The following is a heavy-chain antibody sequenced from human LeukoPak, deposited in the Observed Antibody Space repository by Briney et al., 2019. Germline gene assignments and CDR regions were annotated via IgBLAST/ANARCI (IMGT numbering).Heavy chain of an antibody. CDR2: INPNSGGT. CDR1: GYTFTGYY. V-gene: IGHV1-2*02. Sequence: GASVKVSCKASGYTFTGYYMQWVRQAPGQGLEWMGWINPNSGGTNYALKFQVRVTMTRDTSISTAYMELSRLNSDGTAVYYCARGRHCSGGSCYLDTWSPGNLVTVSS. CDR3: ARGRHCSGGSCYLDT. D-gene: IGHD2-15*01. J-gene: IGHJ4*02.